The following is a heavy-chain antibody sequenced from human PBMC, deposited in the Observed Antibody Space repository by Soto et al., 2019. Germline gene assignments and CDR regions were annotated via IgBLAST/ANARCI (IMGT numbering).Heavy chain of an antibody. Sequence: PGGSLRLSCAASGFTFSSHGMHWVRQAPGKGLEWVAVICYDGSNMYYADSAKGRFTISRDNSKNTLYLQMNSLRTEDTAVYYCAKEIRQQQLVPISAMDVWGQGTTVTVSS. D-gene: IGHD6-13*01. CDR1: GFTFSSHG. CDR2: ICYDGSNM. J-gene: IGHJ6*02. CDR3: AKEIRQQQLVPISAMDV. V-gene: IGHV3-30*18.